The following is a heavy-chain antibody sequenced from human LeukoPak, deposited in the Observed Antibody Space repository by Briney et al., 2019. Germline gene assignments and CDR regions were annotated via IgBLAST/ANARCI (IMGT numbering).Heavy chain of an antibody. D-gene: IGHD3-16*02. CDR2: IYYSGST. CDR1: GGSISSYY. CDR3: ARRGLRLGELSGFDY. V-gene: IGHV4-59*01. J-gene: IGHJ4*02. Sequence: PSETLSLTCTVSGGSISSYYWSWIRQPPGKGLEWIAYIYYSGSTNYNPSLKSRVTLSVDTSKNLFSLKLSSVTAADTAVYYCARRGLRLGELSGFDYWGQGTLVTVSS.